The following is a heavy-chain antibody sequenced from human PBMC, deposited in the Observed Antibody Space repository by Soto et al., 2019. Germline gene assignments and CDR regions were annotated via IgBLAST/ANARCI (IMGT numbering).Heavy chain of an antibody. Sequence: QMQLVQSGAEVKKPGSSVKISCKASGGTFGNLGISWLRQASGQGLEWMGGTIPIFDTPHYAEKFRDRVTITADATTTAYLELTSLTSADTATYYCARDREDGSGTKYNWFDSWGQGTLVTVSS. CDR1: GGTFGNLG. D-gene: IGHD3-10*01. CDR3: ARDREDGSGTKYNWFDS. CDR2: TIPIFDTP. V-gene: IGHV1-69*01. J-gene: IGHJ5*01.